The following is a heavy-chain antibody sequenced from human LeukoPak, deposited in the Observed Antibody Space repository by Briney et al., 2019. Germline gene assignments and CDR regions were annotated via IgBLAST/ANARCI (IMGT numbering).Heavy chain of an antibody. CDR1: GGSISSYY. J-gene: IGHJ4*02. CDR3: ARTDIVVVPAAKGFDY. CDR2: IYYSGST. V-gene: IGHV4-59*12. D-gene: IGHD2-2*01. Sequence: SETLSLTCTVSGGSISSYYWSWIRQPPGKGLEWIGYIYYSGSTNYNPSLKSRVTMSVDTSKNQFSLKLSSVTAADTAVYYCARTDIVVVPAAKGFDYWGQGTLVTVSS.